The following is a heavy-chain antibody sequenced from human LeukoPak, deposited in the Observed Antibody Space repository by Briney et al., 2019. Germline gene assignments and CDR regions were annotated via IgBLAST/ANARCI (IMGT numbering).Heavy chain of an antibody. J-gene: IGHJ6*03. CDR1: GFTFSDYY. Sequence: GGSLRLSCAASGFTFSDYYMSWIRQAPGKGLEWVSYISSSGSTIYYADSVKGRFTISRDNAKNSLYLQMNSLRAEDTAVYYCARAGYCSSTSCGDYYYMDVWGKGTTVTVSS. CDR2: ISSSGSTI. D-gene: IGHD2-2*01. CDR3: ARAGYCSSTSCGDYYYMDV. V-gene: IGHV3-11*01.